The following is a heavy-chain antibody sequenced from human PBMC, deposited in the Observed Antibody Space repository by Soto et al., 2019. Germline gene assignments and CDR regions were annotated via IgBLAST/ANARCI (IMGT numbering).Heavy chain of an antibody. CDR3: ARADYPNYYYYGMDV. CDR1: GFTFNKHA. V-gene: IGHV3-48*02. D-gene: IGHD4-17*01. CDR2: ISGSSTTL. J-gene: IGHJ6*02. Sequence: GGSLRLSCVASGFTFNKHALAWVRQAPGKGLEWLSYISGSSTTLYYADSVTGRFTVSRDNAKNSLYLQMSSLRDEDTAVYYCARADYPNYYYYGMDVWGQGTTVTVSS.